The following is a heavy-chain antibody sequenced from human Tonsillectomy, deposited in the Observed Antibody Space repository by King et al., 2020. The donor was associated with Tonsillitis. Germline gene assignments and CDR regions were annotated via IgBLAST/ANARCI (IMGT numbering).Heavy chain of an antibody. J-gene: IGHJ4*02. CDR2: INPSGDNT. D-gene: IGHD5-24*01. CDR1: GYPFSTYH. Sequence: VQLVESGAEVRKPGASVKVSCKASGYPFSTYHIHWVRQAPGQGLEWMGIINPSGDNTYYAQKFQDRVTMTSDTSTSTVYMDLSSLSSEDTAIYYCARDSDGYILPFDYWGQGTLVTVSS. CDR3: ARDSDGYILPFDY. V-gene: IGHV1-46*01.